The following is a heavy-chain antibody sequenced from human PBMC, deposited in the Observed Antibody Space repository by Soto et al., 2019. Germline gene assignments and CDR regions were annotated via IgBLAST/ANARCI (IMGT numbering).Heavy chain of an antibody. V-gene: IGHV4-59*01. D-gene: IGHD6-6*01. CDR2: IYYSGST. J-gene: IGHJ5*02. CDR1: GGSISSYY. CDR3: AREDSSSSDLSWFDP. Sequence: PPETLSRTCTVTGGSISSYYWSWIRQPPGKGLEWIGYIYYSGSTNYNPSLKSRVTISVDTSKNQFSLKLSSVTAADTAVYYCAREDSSSSDLSWFDPWGQGTLVTVSS.